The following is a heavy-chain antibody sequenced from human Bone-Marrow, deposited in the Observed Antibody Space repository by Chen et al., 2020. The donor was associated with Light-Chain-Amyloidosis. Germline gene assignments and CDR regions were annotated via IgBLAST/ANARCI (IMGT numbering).Heavy chain of an antibody. D-gene: IGHD3-10*01. CDR3: AMVRGAILLDF. CDR1: GYTFTDYY. Sequence: VQLVQSGAEVREPGASVKVSCKSSGYTFTDYYIHWVRQAPGQGLEWMAWVNPNTGGTVYAQKFQGRVTLTRDTSVSTVFXDLNTLTSDDTAVYYGAMVRGAILLDFWGQGTLVTVSS. V-gene: IGHV1-2*02. CDR2: VNPNTGGT. J-gene: IGHJ4*02.